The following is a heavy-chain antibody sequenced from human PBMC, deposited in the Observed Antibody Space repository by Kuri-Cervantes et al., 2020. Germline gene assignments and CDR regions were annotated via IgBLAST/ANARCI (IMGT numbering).Heavy chain of an antibody. J-gene: IGHJ4*02. Sequence: GESLKISCAASGFTVSSYMTWVRQAPGKGLEWVSVIKNDGSNTLYADSVKGRFTISRDNAKNSLYLQMNSLRDEDTAVYYCARAPRGHYFDYWGQGTLVTVSS. CDR3: ARAPRGHYFDY. CDR2: IKNDGSNT. CDR1: GFTVSSY. V-gene: IGHV3-74*01.